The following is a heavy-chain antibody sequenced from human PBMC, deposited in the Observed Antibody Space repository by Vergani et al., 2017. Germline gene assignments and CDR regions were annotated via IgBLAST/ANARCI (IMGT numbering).Heavy chain of an antibody. CDR1: DSSIMTNPY. Sequence: QVQLQESGPGLVKPSETLTLTCDVSDSSIMTNPYWGWFRQSPGKGLEWIGCIHHSGDTHYNSSLKSRVSISIVSSSKFSLSLPSVTAADTAIYYCAGHRGSGGFFPSSYFYGMDVWGHGTTVTVSS. CDR3: AGHRGSGGFFPSSYFYGMDV. V-gene: IGHV4-38-2*01. CDR2: IHHSGDT. J-gene: IGHJ6*02. D-gene: IGHD3-10*01.